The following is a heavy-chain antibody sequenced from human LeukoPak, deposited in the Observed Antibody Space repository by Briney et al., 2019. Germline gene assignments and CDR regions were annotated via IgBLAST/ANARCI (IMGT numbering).Heavy chain of an antibody. CDR1: GGSISSGGYY. Sequence: SETLSLTCTVSGGSISSGGYYWSWIRQHPGKGLEWIGYIYYSGSTYYNPSLKSRVTISVDTSKNQFSLKLSSVTAADTAVYYCARDVRGNYESGFDPWGQGTLVTVSS. CDR3: ARDVRGNYESGFDP. CDR2: IYYSGST. D-gene: IGHD3-3*01. V-gene: IGHV4-31*03. J-gene: IGHJ5*02.